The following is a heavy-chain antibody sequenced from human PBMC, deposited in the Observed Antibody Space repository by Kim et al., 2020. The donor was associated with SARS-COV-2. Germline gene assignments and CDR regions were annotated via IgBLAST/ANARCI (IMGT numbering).Heavy chain of an antibody. CDR3: AKDQSSDYDFWRGFRPYDMDV. V-gene: IGHV3-23*01. CDR1: GFTFASYA. J-gene: IGHJ6*02. CDR2: LSSSDDKT. Sequence: GGSLRLSCAASGFTFASYAMTWVRQAPGKGLEWVSSLSSSDDKTNYADSVKVRFTISRDNAENTLYLQMNTLRAEDTAIYYCAKDQSSDYDFWRGFRPYDMDVWGQGTTVIVSS. D-gene: IGHD3-3*01.